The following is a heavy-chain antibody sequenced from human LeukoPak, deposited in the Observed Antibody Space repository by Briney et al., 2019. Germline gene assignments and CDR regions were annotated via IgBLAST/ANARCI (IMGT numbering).Heavy chain of an antibody. V-gene: IGHV4-34*01. CDR1: GGSFSGYY. Sequence: PSETLSLTCAVYGGSFSGYYWSWIRQPPGKGLEWIGEINHSGSTNYNPSLKSRVTISVDTSKNQFSLKLNSVTAADTAVYYCARVGFGDYLLDSWGQGTLVTVSS. D-gene: IGHD4-17*01. CDR2: INHSGST. CDR3: ARVGFGDYLLDS. J-gene: IGHJ4*02.